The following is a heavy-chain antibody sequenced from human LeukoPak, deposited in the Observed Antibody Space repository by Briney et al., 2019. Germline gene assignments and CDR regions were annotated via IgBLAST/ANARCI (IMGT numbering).Heavy chain of an antibody. J-gene: IGHJ4*02. CDR2: ISGYNGNT. CDR1: GYTFTRFG. CDR3: ARDNSATSDCSSTSCFHFDY. D-gene: IGHD2-2*01. V-gene: IGHV1-18*01. Sequence: ASVKVSCKASGYTFTRFGISWVRQAPGQGLEWMGWISGYNGNTNYAQNLQGRVTMTTDTSMSTAYMELRSLTSDDTAVYYCARDNSATSDCSSTSCFHFDYWGQGTLVTVSS.